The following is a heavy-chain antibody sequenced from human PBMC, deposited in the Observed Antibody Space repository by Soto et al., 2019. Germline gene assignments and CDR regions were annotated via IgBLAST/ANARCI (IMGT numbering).Heavy chain of an antibody. J-gene: IGHJ6*03. D-gene: IGHD3-3*01. V-gene: IGHV3-30*18. Sequence: QVQLVESGGGVVQPGRSLRLSCAASGFTFSSYGMHWVRQAPGKGLEWVAVISYDGRNKYYADSVKGRFTISRDNSKNTLYLQMNSLRGEDMAVYYCAKDQGFLEWFLSTPYYYYYYSMDVWGKGTTVTVSS. CDR3: AKDQGFLEWFLSTPYYYYYYSMDV. CDR1: GFTFSSYG. CDR2: ISYDGRNK.